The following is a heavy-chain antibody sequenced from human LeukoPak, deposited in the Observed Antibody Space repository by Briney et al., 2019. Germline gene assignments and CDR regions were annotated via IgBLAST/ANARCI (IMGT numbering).Heavy chain of an antibody. CDR1: GGSIRSSSYY. CDR3: ARQVVAVAGTGYFDH. D-gene: IGHD6-19*01. Sequence: SETLSLTCTVTGGSIRSSSYYWGWIRQPPGKGLEWIGSIYYSGSTYYNASLKSRGTISVDTSKNQFSLKLNSVTTADTAVYFCARQVVAVAGTGYFDHWGQGTLVTVSS. V-gene: IGHV4-39*01. CDR2: IYYSGST. J-gene: IGHJ4*02.